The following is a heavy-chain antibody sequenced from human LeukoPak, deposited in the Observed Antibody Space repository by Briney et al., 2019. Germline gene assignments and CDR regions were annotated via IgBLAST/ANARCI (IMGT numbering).Heavy chain of an antibody. J-gene: IGHJ2*01. CDR2: IYHSGST. V-gene: IGHV4-30-2*01. Sequence: SETLSLTCAVSGGSISSGGYSWSWIRQPPGKGLEWIGYIYHSGSTYYNPSLKSRVTISVDRSKNQFSPKLSSVTAADTAVYYCRADYGGNRDWYFDLWGRGTLVTVSS. CDR3: RADYGGNRDWYFDL. D-gene: IGHD4-23*01. CDR1: GGSISSGGYS.